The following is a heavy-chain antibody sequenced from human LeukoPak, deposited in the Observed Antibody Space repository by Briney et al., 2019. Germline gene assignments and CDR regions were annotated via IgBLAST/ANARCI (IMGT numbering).Heavy chain of an antibody. J-gene: IGHJ4*02. CDR1: GFTFSNYW. D-gene: IGHD5-18*01. Sequence: GGSLRLSCAASGFTFSNYWMTWVRQAPGKGLEWVAVISYDGSNKYYADSVKGRFTISRDNSKNTLYLQMNSLRAEDTAVYYCARGGYSFLDYWGQGTLVTVSS. CDR2: ISYDGSNK. V-gene: IGHV3-30*01. CDR3: ARGGYSFLDY.